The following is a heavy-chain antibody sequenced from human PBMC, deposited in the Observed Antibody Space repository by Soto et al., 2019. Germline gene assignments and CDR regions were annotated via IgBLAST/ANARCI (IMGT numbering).Heavy chain of an antibody. D-gene: IGHD3-22*01. Sequence: ASVKVSCXASGGTFSSYVISRVRQAPGQGLEWMGWINPNSGGTNYAQKFQGWVTMTTDTSISTAYMELSRLRSDDTAVYYCAREGYYDSSGPIGAFDIWGQGTMVTVSS. CDR2: INPNSGGT. J-gene: IGHJ3*02. CDR3: AREGYYDSSGPIGAFDI. CDR1: GGTFSSYV. V-gene: IGHV1-2*04.